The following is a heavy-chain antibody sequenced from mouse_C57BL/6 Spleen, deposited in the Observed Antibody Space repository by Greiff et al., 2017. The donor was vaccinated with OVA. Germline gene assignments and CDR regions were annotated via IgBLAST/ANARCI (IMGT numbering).Heavy chain of an antibody. D-gene: IGHD1-1*01. Sequence: EVQLQQSGPVLARPGASVKMSCKTSGYTFTSYWMHWVKQRPGQGLEWIGAIYPGNSDTSYNQKFKGKAKLTAATSASTAYMELSSLTNEDSAVYYCTSPYGSTYYFDYWGQGTTLTVSS. V-gene: IGHV1-5*01. CDR1: GYTFTSYW. J-gene: IGHJ2*01. CDR3: TSPYGSTYYFDY. CDR2: IYPGNSDT.